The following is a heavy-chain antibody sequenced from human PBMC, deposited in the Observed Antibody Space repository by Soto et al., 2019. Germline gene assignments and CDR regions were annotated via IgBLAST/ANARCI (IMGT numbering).Heavy chain of an antibody. Sequence: QVQLVQSGAEVKKPGSSVKVSCKASGGTFSTYSISWVRQAPGQGLEWMGKSLPIFGTSHYAQNFQGRVTITADESTSTVYMELSSLRSEDTAVDYCARGGRYPRSSSYYGMDVWGQGTTFNVSS. D-gene: IGHD1-20*01. CDR1: GGTFSTYS. CDR2: SLPIFGTS. J-gene: IGHJ6*02. V-gene: IGHV1-69*18. CDR3: ARGGRYPRSSSYYGMDV.